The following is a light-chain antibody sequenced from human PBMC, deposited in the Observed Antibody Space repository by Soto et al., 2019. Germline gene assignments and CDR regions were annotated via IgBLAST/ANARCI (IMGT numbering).Light chain of an antibody. CDR2: RAS. CDR1: QNIDSW. V-gene: IGKV1-5*03. CDR3: QQYKAYRA. Sequence: DIQMTQSPSTLSASVGDRVTITCRASQNIDSWLAWLQQKPGKVPKLLISRASTLENGVPPRFSGSGSGTEFTLTISSLQPDDFATYYCQQYKAYRAFGQGTKVEI. J-gene: IGKJ1*01.